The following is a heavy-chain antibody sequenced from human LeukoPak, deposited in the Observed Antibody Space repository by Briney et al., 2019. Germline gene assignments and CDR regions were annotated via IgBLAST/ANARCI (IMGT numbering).Heavy chain of an antibody. J-gene: IGHJ4*02. D-gene: IGHD3-9*01. CDR2: IIPIFGTA. Sequence: GASVKVSCKASGGTFSSYAISWVRQAPGQGLEWMGGIIPIFGTANYAQKFQGRVTITADESTSTAYMELSSLRSEDTAVYYCATNYDILTGYDDRIGYWGQGTLVTVSS. V-gene: IGHV1-69*13. CDR1: GGTFSSYA. CDR3: ATNYDILTGYDDRIGY.